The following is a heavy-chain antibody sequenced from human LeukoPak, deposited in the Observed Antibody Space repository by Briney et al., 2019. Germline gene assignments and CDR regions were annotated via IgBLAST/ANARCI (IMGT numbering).Heavy chain of an antibody. CDR2: IYTSGST. V-gene: IGHV4-61*02. CDR3: ARSLGLYCSSTSCYTFDY. Sequence: SETLSLTCTVSGGSISSGSYYWSWIRQPAGKGLEWIGRIYTSGSTNYNPSLKSRVTISVDTSKNQFSLKLGSVTAADTAVYYCARSLGLYCSSTSCYTFDYWGQGTLVTVSS. J-gene: IGHJ4*02. CDR1: GGSISSGSYY. D-gene: IGHD2-2*02.